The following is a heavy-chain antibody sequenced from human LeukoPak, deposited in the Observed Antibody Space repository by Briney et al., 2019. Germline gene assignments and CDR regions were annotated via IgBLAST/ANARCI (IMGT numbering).Heavy chain of an antibody. D-gene: IGHD3-9*01. CDR1: GFTFDDYG. CDR3: AKFSSGILTGYSTRDY. V-gene: IGHV3-20*04. CDR2: IDWNGGTT. J-gene: IGHJ4*02. Sequence: PGGSLRLSCAASGFTFDDYGMSWVRQVPGKGLEWVSGIDWNGGTTAYADSVEGRFTISRDNAKNSLHLQMNSLRAEDTAVYYCAKFSSGILTGYSTRDYWGQGTLVTVSS.